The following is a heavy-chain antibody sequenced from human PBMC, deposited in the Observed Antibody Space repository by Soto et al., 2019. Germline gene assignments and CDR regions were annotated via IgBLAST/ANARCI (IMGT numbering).Heavy chain of an antibody. J-gene: IGHJ4*02. CDR1: GGSISGSGYY. V-gene: IGHV4-39*01. CDR2: IYYSGSS. D-gene: IGHD2-21*02. Sequence: QLQLQESGPGLVKPSETLSLTCTVSGGSISGSGYYWGWIRQPPGKGLEWIGNIYYSGSSYYNPSLKSRVSISVDTSKNQCSLKLSSVTAADMAVYYCARQRHDSCGDWGFDYWGQGALVTVSS. CDR3: ARQRHDSCGDWGFDY.